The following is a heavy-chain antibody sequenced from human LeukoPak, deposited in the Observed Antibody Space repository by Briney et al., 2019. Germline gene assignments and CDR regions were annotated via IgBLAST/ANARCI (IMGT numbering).Heavy chain of an antibody. D-gene: IGHD5-12*01. CDR2: IWYDGSKK. CDR1: GFXFSLYA. J-gene: IGHJ4*02. Sequence: PGRSLRLSCAASGFXFSLYAMHWVRQAPGKGLEWVALIWYDGSKKYYADSVEGRFTISRDNSKNTLYLQMNSLRADDTAVYYCARDIGRGYSYGPFDYWGQGTLVTVSS. V-gene: IGHV3-33*01. CDR3: ARDIGRGYSYGPFDY.